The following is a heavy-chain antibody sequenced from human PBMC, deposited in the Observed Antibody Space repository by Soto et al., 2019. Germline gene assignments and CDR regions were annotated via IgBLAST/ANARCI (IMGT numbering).Heavy chain of an antibody. V-gene: IGHV4-39*01. CDR2: INHSGST. D-gene: IGHD3-16*01. Sequence: SETLSLTCTVSGGSISSSSYYWGWIRQPTGKGLEWIGDINHSGSTYYNPSLKSRVTISVDTSKNQFSLKLSSVTAADTAVYYCASLYVKRKYYYYYYMDVWGKGTTVTVSS. CDR3: ASLYVKRKYYYYYYMDV. J-gene: IGHJ6*03. CDR1: GGSISSSSYY.